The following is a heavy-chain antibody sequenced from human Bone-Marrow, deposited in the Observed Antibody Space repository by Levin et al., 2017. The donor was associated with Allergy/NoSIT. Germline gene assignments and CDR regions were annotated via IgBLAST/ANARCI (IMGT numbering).Heavy chain of an antibody. CDR1: GFTFSNAW. D-gene: IGHD2-2*01. Sequence: PGGSLRLSCAASGFTFSNAWMSWVRQAPGKGLEWVGRIKSKTDGGTTDYAAPVKGRFTISRDDSKNTLYLQMNSLKTEDTAVYYCTTDRWAETPRWGIVVVPAADTTTDYDYWGQGTLVTVSS. V-gene: IGHV3-15*01. CDR3: TTDRWAETPRWGIVVVPAADTTTDYDY. J-gene: IGHJ4*02. CDR2: IKSKTDGGTT.